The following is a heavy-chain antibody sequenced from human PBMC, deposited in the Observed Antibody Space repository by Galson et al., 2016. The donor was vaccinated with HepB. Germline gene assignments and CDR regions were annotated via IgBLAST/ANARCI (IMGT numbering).Heavy chain of an antibody. Sequence: SVKVSCKASGYTFTSYGVTWVRQAPAQGLEWLGWVTTYNDHTNYAQNFQGRVTMTTDTSTNTAYMELRSLTSDDTAVYFCARGGGNYNYPMDVWGKGPRSSSPQ. D-gene: IGHD2-15*01. V-gene: IGHV1-18*01. CDR2: VTTYNDHT. CDR1: GYTFTSYG. CDR3: ARGGGNYNYPMDV. J-gene: IGHJ6*01.